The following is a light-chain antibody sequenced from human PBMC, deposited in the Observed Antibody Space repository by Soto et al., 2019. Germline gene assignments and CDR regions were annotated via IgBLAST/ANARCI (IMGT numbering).Light chain of an antibody. CDR3: QHYNNYPYT. J-gene: IGKJ2*01. V-gene: IGKV1-5*03. CDR1: QTISNW. Sequence: DIQMTQSPSTLSASVGDRVTITCRASQTISNWLAWYQQKPGKAPKLLLYKASSLESGVPSRFSGSGSGTEFTLTISSLHPDDFATYYCQHYNNYPYTFGQGTKLEIK. CDR2: KAS.